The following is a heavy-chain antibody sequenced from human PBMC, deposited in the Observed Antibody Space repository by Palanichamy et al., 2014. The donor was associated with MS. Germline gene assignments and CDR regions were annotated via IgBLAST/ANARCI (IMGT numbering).Heavy chain of an antibody. Sequence: VQLVQSGSELKQPGASVKVSCKASGYTFTDYSINWVRQAPGQGLEWMGWISTNTGNPTYAHGFTGRFVFSLDASVTTAYLQIGSLKAEDTAVYYCARGGPFDIWGQGTMVTVSS. CDR2: ISTNTGNP. CDR3: ARGGPFDI. CDR1: GYTFTDYS. J-gene: IGHJ3*02. V-gene: IGHV7-4-1*01.